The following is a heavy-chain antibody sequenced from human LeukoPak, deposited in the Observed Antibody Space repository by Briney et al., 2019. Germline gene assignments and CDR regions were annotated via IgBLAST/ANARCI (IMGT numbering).Heavy chain of an antibody. CDR1: GGSLITNNYY. CDR3: ARDRGPYRYCSGGSCYRYFDY. V-gene: IGHV4-39*07. D-gene: IGHD2-15*01. Sequence: SETLSLTCTVSGGSLITNNYYWGWIRQAPGKGLEWIGSMHIAGYTYYNPSLNSRVTISIDTSKNQFSLKLSSVTAADTAVYYCARDRGPYRYCSGGSCYRYFDYWGQGTLVTVSS. J-gene: IGHJ4*02. CDR2: MHIAGYT.